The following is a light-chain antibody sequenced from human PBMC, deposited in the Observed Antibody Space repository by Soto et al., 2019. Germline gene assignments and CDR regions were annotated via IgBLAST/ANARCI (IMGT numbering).Light chain of an antibody. J-gene: IGLJ3*02. CDR3: SSYTISSTWV. CDR2: EVN. CDR1: SSDIGGYKY. Sequence: QSALTQPASVSGSPGQSITISCTGTSSDIGGYKYVSWYQHHPGKVPQLIIYEVNNRPSGVSNRFSGSKSGNTASLTISGLQAEDEAVYYCSSYTISSTWVFGGGTKLTVL. V-gene: IGLV2-14*01.